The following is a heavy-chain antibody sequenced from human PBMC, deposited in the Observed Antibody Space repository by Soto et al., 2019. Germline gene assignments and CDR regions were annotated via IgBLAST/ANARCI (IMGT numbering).Heavy chain of an antibody. V-gene: IGHV3-53*04. D-gene: IGHD3-9*01. CDR2: IYSGGST. J-gene: IGHJ6*02. CDR3: ARDAKNYDIMTGYYYYYGLDV. Sequence: GGSLRLSCAASGFTVSSNYMSWVRQAPGKGLEWVSVIYSGGSTYYADSVKGRFTISRHNSKNTLYLQMNSLRAEDTAVYYCARDAKNYDIMTGYYYYYGLDVWGQGTLVTVSS. CDR1: GFTVSSNY.